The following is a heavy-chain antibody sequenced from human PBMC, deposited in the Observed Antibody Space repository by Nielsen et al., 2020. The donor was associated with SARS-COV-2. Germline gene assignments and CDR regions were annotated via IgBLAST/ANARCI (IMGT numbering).Heavy chain of an antibody. Sequence: SETLSLTCTVSGGSISSSSYYWGWIRQPPGKGLEWIGSIYYSGSTYYNPSLKSRVTISVDTSKNQFSLKLSSVTAADTAVYYCARVQKHDYYGSGSFYFEYWGQGTLVTVSS. V-gene: IGHV4-39*01. D-gene: IGHD3-10*01. CDR3: ARVQKHDYYGSGSFYFEY. CDR2: IYYSGST. CDR1: GGSISSSSYY. J-gene: IGHJ4*02.